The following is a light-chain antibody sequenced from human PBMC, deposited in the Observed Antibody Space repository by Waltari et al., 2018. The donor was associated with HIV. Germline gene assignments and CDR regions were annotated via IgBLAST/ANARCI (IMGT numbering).Light chain of an antibody. CDR1: SSDIGGYNY. J-gene: IGLJ2*01. V-gene: IGLV2-8*01. CDR3: SSYAPTNNFYVL. Sequence: QPPLTQPPSASGSPGQSVTIPCTGTSSDIGGYNYSSWYQQHPGKAPKLIMTEVTKRPSGVPDRFSGSKSGNTASLTVSGLQAEDEAHYYCSSYAPTNNFYVLFGGGTALTVL. CDR2: EVT.